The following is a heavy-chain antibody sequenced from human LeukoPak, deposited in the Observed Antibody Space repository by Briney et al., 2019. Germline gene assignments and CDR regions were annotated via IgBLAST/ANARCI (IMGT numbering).Heavy chain of an antibody. D-gene: IGHD2-2*01. CDR2: IYHSGST. CDR3: ARGGVVVPAAMSYFDY. V-gene: IGHV4-30-2*01. J-gene: IGHJ4*02. CDR1: GGSLSSGGYS. Sequence: SETLSLTCAVSGGSLSSGGYSWSWIRQPPGKGLEWIGYIYHSGSTYYNPSLKSRVTISVDRSKNQFSLKLSSVTAADTAVYYCARGGVVVPAAMSYFDYWGQGTLVTVSS.